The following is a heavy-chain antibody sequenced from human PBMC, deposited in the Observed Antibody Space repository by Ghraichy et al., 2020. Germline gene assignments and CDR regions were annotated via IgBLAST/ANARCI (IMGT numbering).Heavy chain of an antibody. Sequence: GGSLRLSCVGSGFTFKNYAMAWVRQAPGKGLEFVSSVSGGGGTTYYSDSSMGRFTISRENSNNTVFLHMNSLKVEDAAVYYCAKDQGELGATYDRDNWFDPWSQGTLVTVSS. V-gene: IGHV3-23*01. CDR1: GFTFKNYA. J-gene: IGHJ5*02. D-gene: IGHD1-26*01. CDR2: VSGGGGTT. CDR3: AKDQGELGATYDRDNWFDP.